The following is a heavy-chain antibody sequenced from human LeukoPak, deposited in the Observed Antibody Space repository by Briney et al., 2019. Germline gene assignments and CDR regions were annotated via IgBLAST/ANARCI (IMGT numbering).Heavy chain of an antibody. J-gene: IGHJ5*02. CDR1: GYSFTNYW. CDR2: IYPGDSDT. V-gene: IGHV5-51*01. CDR3: ARHLRLWQNWFDP. D-gene: IGHD5-18*01. Sequence: GEPLKISCKASGYSFTNYWIGWVRQMPGKGPERMGIIYPGDSDTRYSPSFQGQVPISADKSISTAYLQWSSLKASDTAMYYCARHLRLWQNWFDPWGQGTLVTVSS.